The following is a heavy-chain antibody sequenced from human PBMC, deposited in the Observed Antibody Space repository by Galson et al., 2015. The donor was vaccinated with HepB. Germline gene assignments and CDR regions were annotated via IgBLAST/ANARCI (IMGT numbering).Heavy chain of an antibody. CDR1: GYTFTSYG. J-gene: IGHJ6*02. CDR3: AREVWYSSISYYYYGMDV. V-gene: IGHV1-18*04. CDR2: INAYNGNT. D-gene: IGHD6-19*01. Sequence: SVKVSCKASGYTFTSYGISWVRQAPGQGLEWMGWINAYNGNTNYAQKLQGRVTMTTDTSTSTAYMELRSLRSDDTAVYYCAREVWYSSISYYYYGMDVWGQGTTVTVSS.